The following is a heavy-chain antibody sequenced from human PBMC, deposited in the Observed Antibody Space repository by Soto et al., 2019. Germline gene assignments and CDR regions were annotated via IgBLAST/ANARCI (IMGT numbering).Heavy chain of an antibody. CDR1: GFTFSSYG. D-gene: IGHD6-13*01. Sequence: QVQLVESGGGVVQPGRSLRLSCAASGFTFSSYGMHWVRQAPGKGLEWVALISQDGSDKYYADSVKVRFTISRDNSMNTLDLQMNSLRVEDTAVYYCGAGQNISDYWGQGTLVTVSS. CDR3: GAGQNISDY. J-gene: IGHJ4*02. CDR2: ISQDGSDK. V-gene: IGHV3-30*03.